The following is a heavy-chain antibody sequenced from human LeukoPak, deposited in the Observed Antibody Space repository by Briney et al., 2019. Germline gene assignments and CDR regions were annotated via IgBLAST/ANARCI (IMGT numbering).Heavy chain of an antibody. CDR1: GYTFTNYW. V-gene: IGHV5-51*01. D-gene: IGHD6-13*01. CDR3: ARHYGSSWPYFDY. J-gene: IGHJ4*02. CDR2: IYPADSDT. Sequence: GESLKISCKASGYTFTNYWIAWVRQMPGKGLEWMGIIYPADSDTRYSPSFQGQVSISADKSISTSYLQWSSLKASDTAMYYCARHYGSSWPYFDYWGQGTLATVSS.